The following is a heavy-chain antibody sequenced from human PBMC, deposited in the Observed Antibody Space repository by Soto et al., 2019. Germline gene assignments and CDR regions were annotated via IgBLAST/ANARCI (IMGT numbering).Heavy chain of an antibody. V-gene: IGHV3-7*03. D-gene: IGHD3-16*01. CDR3: VRVGRLGGY. CDR2: IKEDGSEK. CDR1: GFTFSSYW. J-gene: IGHJ4*02. Sequence: GGSLRLSCAASGFTFSSYWMSWVRQAPGKGLEWVANIKEDGSEKYYVGSVKGRFTISRDNAKNSLFLQMNSLKAEDTAVYYCVRVGRLGGYWGQGTLVTVSS.